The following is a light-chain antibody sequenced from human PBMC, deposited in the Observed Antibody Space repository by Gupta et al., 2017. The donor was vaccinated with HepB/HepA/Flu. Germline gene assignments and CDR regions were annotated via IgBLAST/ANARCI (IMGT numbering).Light chain of an antibody. Sequence: DVVMTQSPLSLPVTLGQPASISCRSSQGLVHSDGKTYLNWFHQRPGQSPRRLIYRASDRDSGVPGRFSGSGSGTNFTLKISKVEAEDVGIYYCMQGTHWPRTFGQGTKVEIK. CDR2: RAS. CDR3: MQGTHWPRT. J-gene: IGKJ1*01. CDR1: QGLVHSDGKTY. V-gene: IGKV2-30*02.